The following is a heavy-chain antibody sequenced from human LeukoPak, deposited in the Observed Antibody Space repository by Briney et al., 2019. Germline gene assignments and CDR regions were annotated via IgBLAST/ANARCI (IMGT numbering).Heavy chain of an antibody. J-gene: IGHJ6*03. V-gene: IGHV3-23*01. Sequence: GGSLRLSCAASGFTVSNYAMSWVRRAPGKGLEWVSAISASGGRTEYTDSGKGRFTISRDSSKNTLHLQMNSLRVEDTAVYYRAKGTYSDHPHYMDVWGKGTTVTVSS. CDR2: ISASGGRT. CDR1: GFTVSNYA. D-gene: IGHD4-17*01. CDR3: AKGTYSDHPHYMDV.